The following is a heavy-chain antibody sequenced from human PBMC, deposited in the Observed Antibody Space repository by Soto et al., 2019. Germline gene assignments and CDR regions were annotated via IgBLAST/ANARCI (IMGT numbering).Heavy chain of an antibody. J-gene: IGHJ6*02. Sequence: GGSLRLSCAASGFTFSSYAMSWVRQAPGKGLEWVSAISGSGGSTYYADSVKGRFTISRDNSKNTLYLQMNSLRAEDTAVYYCAKEGGIGSGSYYQPYYYYYGMDVWGQGTTVTVSS. CDR3: AKEGGIGSGSYYQPYYYYYGMDV. D-gene: IGHD3-10*01. CDR2: ISGSGGST. V-gene: IGHV3-23*01. CDR1: GFTFSSYA.